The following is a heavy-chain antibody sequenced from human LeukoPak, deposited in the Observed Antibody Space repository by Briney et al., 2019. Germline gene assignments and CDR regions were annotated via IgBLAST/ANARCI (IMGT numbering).Heavy chain of an antibody. Sequence: SETLSLTCTVSGGSISSGSYYWSWIRQPAGKGLEWIGRIYTSGSTNYNPSLKSRVTISEDTSKNQFSLKLSSVTAADTAVYYCARAFRGIFGVFEAFDIWGQGTMVTVSS. CDR2: IYTSGST. D-gene: IGHD3-3*01. CDR1: GGSISSGSYY. V-gene: IGHV4-61*02. J-gene: IGHJ3*02. CDR3: ARAFRGIFGVFEAFDI.